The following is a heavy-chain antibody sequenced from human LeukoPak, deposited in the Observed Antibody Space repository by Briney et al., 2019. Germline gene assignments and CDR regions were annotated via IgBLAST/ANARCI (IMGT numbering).Heavy chain of an antibody. CDR1: GFTFSSYG. CDR2: ISYDGSNK. CDR3: AKDPTFIAAANYFDY. J-gene: IGHJ4*02. V-gene: IGHV3-30*18. Sequence: GGSLRLSCAASGFTFSSYGMHWVRQAPGKGLEWVAVISYDGSNKYYADSVKGRFTISRDNSKNTLYLQMNSLRAEDTAVYYCAKDPTFIAAANYFDYWGQGTLVTVSS. D-gene: IGHD6-13*01.